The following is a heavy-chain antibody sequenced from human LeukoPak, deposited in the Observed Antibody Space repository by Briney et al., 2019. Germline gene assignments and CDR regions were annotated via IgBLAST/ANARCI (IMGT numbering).Heavy chain of an antibody. CDR2: IIPIFGIA. CDR3: ASRYCGGDCYPTRHLDI. Sequence: SVKVSCKASGGTFSSYAISWVRQAPGQGLEWMGRIIPIFGIANHAQKFQGRVTITADKSTSTAYMELSSLRSEDTAVYYCASRYCGGDCYPTRHLDIWGQGTMVTISS. V-gene: IGHV1-69*04. D-gene: IGHD2-21*02. CDR1: GGTFSSYA. J-gene: IGHJ3*02.